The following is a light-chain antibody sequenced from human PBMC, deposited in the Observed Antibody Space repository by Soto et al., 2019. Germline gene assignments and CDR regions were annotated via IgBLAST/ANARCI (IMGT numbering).Light chain of an antibody. J-gene: IGKJ4*01. V-gene: IGKV1-9*01. CDR2: AAS. CDR3: QQLNSFPLT. Sequence: DIQLTQSQSFLSASVGDRVTITCRASQGISSYLAWCQQKPGEAPKLLISAASTLQSGVPSRFSGSGSGTEFTLTISSLQPEDFATYYCQQLNSFPLTFGGGTKVEIK. CDR1: QGISSY.